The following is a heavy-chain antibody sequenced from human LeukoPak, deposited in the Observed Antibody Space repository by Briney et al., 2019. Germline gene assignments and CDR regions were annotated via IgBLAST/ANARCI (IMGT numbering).Heavy chain of an antibody. CDR3: ARRYCSSTSCTLDY. J-gene: IGHJ4*02. Sequence: GGPLRLSCAASGFTLSSYEMNWVRQAPGKGLEWVSYISTSGSTKYYADSVKGRFTISRDNAENSLYLQMNSLRAEDTAVYYCARRYCSSTSCTLDYWGQGTLVTVSS. CDR2: ISTSGSTK. CDR1: GFTLSSYE. D-gene: IGHD2-2*01. V-gene: IGHV3-48*03.